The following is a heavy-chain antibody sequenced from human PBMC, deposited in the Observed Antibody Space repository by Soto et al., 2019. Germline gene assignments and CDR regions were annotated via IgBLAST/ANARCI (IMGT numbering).Heavy chain of an antibody. J-gene: IGHJ4*01. CDR2: VSNSGST. D-gene: IGHD5-12*01. CDR1: GVSISVYD. Sequence: SETLSLTCTVSGVSISVYDWSWIRQPPGKGLEWIGFVSNSGSTIYNPSLKSRVTISVDTSKSHFSLKLNSMTAADTAVYYCAWSRGYTAYDTDHIDYWGGGILVSVSP. V-gene: IGHV4-59*01. CDR3: AWSRGYTAYDTDHIDY.